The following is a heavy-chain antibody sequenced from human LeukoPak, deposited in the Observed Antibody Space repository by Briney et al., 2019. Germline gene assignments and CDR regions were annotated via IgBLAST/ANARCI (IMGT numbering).Heavy chain of an antibody. Sequence: QPGGSLRLSCAASGFTFNSYAMNWVRQAPGKGLEWVGFIRSKAYGGTTEYAASVKGRFTISRDDSKSIAYLQMNSLKTEDTAVYYCTRAREGPGILAYYYMDVWGKGTTVTVSS. CDR3: TRAREGPGILAYYYMDV. CDR1: GFTFNSYA. CDR2: IRSKAYGGTT. J-gene: IGHJ6*03. D-gene: IGHD2-15*01. V-gene: IGHV3-49*04.